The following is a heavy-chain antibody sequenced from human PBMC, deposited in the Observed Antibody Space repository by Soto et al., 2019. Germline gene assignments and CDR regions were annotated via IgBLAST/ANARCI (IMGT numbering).Heavy chain of an antibody. Sequence: XESLKISRNGSVYTFTNYLLVWVRRMPGKGPEWMGIIYPGDSDTKYNPSFQGQVTISADKSITTTYLQWSSLKASDTAIYYCAASIFYYGMGVWGQGTTVTVSS. V-gene: IGHV5-51*01. CDR2: IYPGDSDT. J-gene: IGHJ6*02. CDR3: AASIFYYGMGV. CDR1: VYTFTNYL.